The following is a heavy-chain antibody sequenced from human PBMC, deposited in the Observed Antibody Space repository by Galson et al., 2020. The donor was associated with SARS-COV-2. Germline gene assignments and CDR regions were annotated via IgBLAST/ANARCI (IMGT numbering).Heavy chain of an antibody. CDR2: ISYDGSNK. CDR1: GFTFSSYA. D-gene: IGHD3-10*01. J-gene: IGHJ5*02. CDR3: ARVDAYYGSGTLGRWFDP. Sequence: GGSLRLSCAASGFTFSSYAMHWVRQAPGKGLEWVAVISYDGSNKYYADSVKGRFTISRDNSKNTLYLQMNSLRAEDTAVYYCARVDAYYGSGTLGRWFDPWGQGTLVTVSS. V-gene: IGHV3-30-3*01.